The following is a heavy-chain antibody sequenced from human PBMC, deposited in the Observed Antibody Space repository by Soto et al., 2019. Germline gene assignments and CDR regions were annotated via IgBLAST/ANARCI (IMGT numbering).Heavy chain of an antibody. Sequence: EVQLVESGGGLVQPGGSLRLSCAASGFTFSSYWMHWVRQVPGKGLVWVSHIDSDGISITYADSVKGRFTISRDNAKNTVYLQMNSLRAEDTAVYYCVRDDVGVGIDYWGLGTLVTVSS. CDR3: VRDDVGVGIDY. D-gene: IGHD1-26*01. V-gene: IGHV3-74*03. CDR1: GFTFSSYW. CDR2: IDSDGISI. J-gene: IGHJ4*02.